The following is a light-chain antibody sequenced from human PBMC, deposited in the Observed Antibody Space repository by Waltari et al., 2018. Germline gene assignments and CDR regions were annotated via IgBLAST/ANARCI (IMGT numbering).Light chain of an antibody. J-gene: IGLJ2*01. V-gene: IGLV2-11*01. Sequence: QSALTQPRSVSGSPGQSVTISCTGTSSDVGGYDYVSWYQQHPGKAPKLMIYDVNKRPSGVLDRFSGSKFGNTASLTISGLQADDKADYYCCSYAGSQTSVFGGGTKVTVL. CDR3: CSYAGSQTSV. CDR1: SSDVGGYDY. CDR2: DVN.